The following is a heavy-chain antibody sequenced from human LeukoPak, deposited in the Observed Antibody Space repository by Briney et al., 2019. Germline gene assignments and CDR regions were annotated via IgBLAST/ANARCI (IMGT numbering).Heavy chain of an antibody. D-gene: IGHD2-2*01. CDR1: GFTFSNYA. Sequence: GGSLRLSCAASGFTFSNYAMSWVRQAPGKGLEWVSRISGSGAGTYYADSVKGRFTISRDKSKNALSLQMNSLRAEDTAVYYCAKMSGDCSSTICSSFDYWGRGTLVTVSS. CDR3: AKMSGDCSSTICSSFDY. V-gene: IGHV3-23*01. CDR2: ISGSGAGT. J-gene: IGHJ4*02.